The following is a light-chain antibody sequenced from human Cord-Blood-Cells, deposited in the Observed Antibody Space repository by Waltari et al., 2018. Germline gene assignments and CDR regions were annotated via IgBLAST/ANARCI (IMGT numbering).Light chain of an antibody. J-gene: IGLJ3*02. Sequence: QSALTQPASVSGSPGQSITISCTGTSRDVGSYNLVSWYQQHPGKAPKLMFYEVSKRRAGVSNRFSGSTSGNTASLTISGLQAEDEADYYCCSYAGSSTLVFGGGTKLTVL. CDR1: SRDVGSYNL. CDR3: CSYAGSSTLV. CDR2: EVS. V-gene: IGLV2-23*02.